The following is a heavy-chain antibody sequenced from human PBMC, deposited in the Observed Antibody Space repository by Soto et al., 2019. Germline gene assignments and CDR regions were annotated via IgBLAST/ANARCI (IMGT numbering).Heavy chain of an antibody. CDR2: ISAYNGNT. CDR3: AITKREGTAAAVTDRYGMDV. J-gene: IGHJ6*02. Sequence: QVQLVQSGAEVKKPGASVKVSCKASGYTFISYGISWVRQAPGQGLEWMGWISAYNGNTNYAQKFQGRVTMSTDTSTSAAYMELRSLRSDSTAVYYCAITKREGTAAAVTDRYGMDVWGQGTTVTVSS. CDR1: GYTFISYG. D-gene: IGHD6-13*01. V-gene: IGHV1-18*01.